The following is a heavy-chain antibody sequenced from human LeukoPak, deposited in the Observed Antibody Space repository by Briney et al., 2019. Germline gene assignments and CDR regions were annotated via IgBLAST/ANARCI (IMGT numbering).Heavy chain of an antibody. V-gene: IGHV4-39*01. Sequence: SETLSLTCTVSGGSNSSSSYYWGWIRQPPGKGLEWIGSIYYSGSTYYNPSLKSRVTISVDTSKNQFSLKLSSVTAADTAVYYCARVPTIFGVVITASYYFDYWGQGTLVTVSS. CDR2: IYYSGST. D-gene: IGHD3-3*01. CDR3: ARVPTIFGVVITASYYFDY. CDR1: GGSNSSSSYY. J-gene: IGHJ4*02.